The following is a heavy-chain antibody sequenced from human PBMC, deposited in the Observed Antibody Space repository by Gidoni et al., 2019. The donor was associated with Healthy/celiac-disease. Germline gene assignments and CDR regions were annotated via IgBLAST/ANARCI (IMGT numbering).Heavy chain of an antibody. CDR1: GFTFSSYT. J-gene: IGHJ4*02. Sequence: ELQLLEPGGCLVQPGGSVTLSCAASGFTFSSYTMSWVRQAPGKGLEWVSASSGSGGSTYYADSVKGRFTISRDNSKNTLYLQMNSLRAEDTAVYYCATEPHDYGGNFDYWGQGTLVTVSS. CDR2: SSGSGGST. CDR3: ATEPHDYGGNFDY. D-gene: IGHD4-17*01. V-gene: IGHV3-23*01.